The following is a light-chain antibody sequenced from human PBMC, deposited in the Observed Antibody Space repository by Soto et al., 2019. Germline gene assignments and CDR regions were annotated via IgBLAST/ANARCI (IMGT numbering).Light chain of an antibody. Sequence: EIVMTQSPATLSVSPGERATLSCRASQSVRSNLAWYQQKPGQDPRLLIYGASTRATGTPARISGSGSGTEFTLTIISRQSEDFAVYYCQHYNNWPPWTFGQGTKVEIK. V-gene: IGKV3-15*01. CDR1: QSVRSN. CDR3: QHYNNWPPWT. J-gene: IGKJ1*01. CDR2: GAS.